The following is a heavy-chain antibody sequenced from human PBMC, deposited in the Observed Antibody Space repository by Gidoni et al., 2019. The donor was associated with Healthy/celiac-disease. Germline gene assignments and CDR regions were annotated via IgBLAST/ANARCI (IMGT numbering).Heavy chain of an antibody. CDR3: ARDGDYDFWSGLNWFDP. CDR1: GYTFTGYY. J-gene: IGHJ5*02. Sequence: QVQLVQSGAEVKKPGASVKVSCKASGYTFTGYYMHWVRQAPGQGLEWMGWINPNSGGTNYAQKFQGRVTMTRDTSISTAYMELSRLRSDDTAVYYCARDGDYDFWSGLNWFDPWGQGTLVTVSS. CDR2: INPNSGGT. V-gene: IGHV1-2*02. D-gene: IGHD3-3*01.